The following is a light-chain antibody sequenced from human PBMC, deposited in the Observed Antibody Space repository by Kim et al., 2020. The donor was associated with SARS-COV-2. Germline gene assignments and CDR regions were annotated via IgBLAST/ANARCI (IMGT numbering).Light chain of an antibody. V-gene: IGLV3-1*01. CDR1: KLGDKY. CDR2: QVR. Sequence: SVSPGQTASITCSGDKLGDKYVCWYQQKPGQSPVLVIYQVRKRPSGIPERFSGSNSGNTATLTISGTQAMDEADYYCQAWDSSTGVFGGGTKVTVL. CDR3: QAWDSSTGV. J-gene: IGLJ3*02.